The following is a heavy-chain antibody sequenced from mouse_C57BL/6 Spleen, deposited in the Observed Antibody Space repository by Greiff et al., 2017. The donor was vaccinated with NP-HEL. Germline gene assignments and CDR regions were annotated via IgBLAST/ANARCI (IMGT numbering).Heavy chain of an antibody. D-gene: IGHD4-1*01. V-gene: IGHV5-6*02. CDR3: ASLLTGWFAY. CDR2: ISSGGSYT. J-gene: IGHJ3*01. CDR1: GFTFSSYG. Sequence: EVKLEESGGDLVKPGGSLKLSCAASGFTFSSYGMSWVRQTPDKRLEWVATISSGGSYTYYPDSVKGRFTISRDNAKNTLYLQMSSLKSEDTAMYYCASLLTGWFAYWGQGTLVTVSA.